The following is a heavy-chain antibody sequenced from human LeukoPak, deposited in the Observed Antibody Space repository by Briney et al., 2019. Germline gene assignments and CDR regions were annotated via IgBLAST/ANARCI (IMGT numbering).Heavy chain of an antibody. CDR3: AGTYYDSSGYVGY. V-gene: IGHV4-34*01. CDR1: GGSFSGYY. Sequence: PSETLSLTCAVYGGSFSGYYWSWIRQPPGKGLEWIGEINHSGSTNYNPSLKSRVTISVDTSKNQFSLKLSSVTAADTAVYYCAGTYYDSSGYVGYWGQGTLVTVSS. CDR2: INHSGST. J-gene: IGHJ4*02. D-gene: IGHD3-22*01.